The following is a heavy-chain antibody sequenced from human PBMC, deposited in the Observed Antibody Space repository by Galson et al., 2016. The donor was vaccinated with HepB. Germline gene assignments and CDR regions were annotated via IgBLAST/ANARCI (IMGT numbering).Heavy chain of an antibody. V-gene: IGHV3-30*04. CDR3: AREMHVAAAAAFDF. D-gene: IGHD6-13*01. Sequence: SCAASGFSFSNYAMHRVRQAPGKGLEWVALISSDGSNIYYADSVKERFTISRDNPKNTLYLQMNSLKVEDTAVNYCAREMHVAAAAAFDFWGRGTLVTVSS. CDR1: GFSFSNYA. J-gene: IGHJ4*02. CDR2: ISSDGSNI.